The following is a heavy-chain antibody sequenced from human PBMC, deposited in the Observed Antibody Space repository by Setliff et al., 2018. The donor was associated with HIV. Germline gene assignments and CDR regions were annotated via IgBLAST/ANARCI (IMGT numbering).Heavy chain of an antibody. J-gene: IGHJ5*02. CDR1: GGSINSGEYY. CDR2: VIYGGDT. Sequence: PSETLSLTCTVSGGSINSGEYYWGWIRQPPGKGLEWIGSVIYGGDTFYNPSLKSRVTISVDTSNNQVSLNLISVTAADTAVYYCARPYSGRGGGAWFDPWGQGTLVTVSS. CDR3: ARPYSGRGGGAWFDP. D-gene: IGHD5-12*01. V-gene: IGHV4-39*01.